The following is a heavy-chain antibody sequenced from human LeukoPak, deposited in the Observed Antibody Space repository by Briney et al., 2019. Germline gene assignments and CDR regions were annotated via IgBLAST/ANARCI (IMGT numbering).Heavy chain of an antibody. V-gene: IGHV4-59*01. J-gene: IGHJ5*02. D-gene: IGHD2-2*02. CDR3: ARKLYLPHNWFDP. Sequence: SETLSLTCTVSGGSISSYYWNWIRQPPGKGPEWIGYVYYSGITNYNPSLKSRVTISVDTSKNQFSLKLSSVTAADTAVYYCARKLYLPHNWFDPWGRGTLVTVSS. CDR2: VYYSGIT. CDR1: GGSISSYY.